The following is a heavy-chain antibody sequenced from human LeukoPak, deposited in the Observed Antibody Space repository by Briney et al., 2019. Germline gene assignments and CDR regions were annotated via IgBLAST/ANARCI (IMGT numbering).Heavy chain of an antibody. CDR2: INEDGSAG. CDR3: AGEPRSLAY. V-gene: IGHV3-7*01. D-gene: IGHD3-16*01. CDR1: GFTFSRYW. J-gene: IGHJ4*02. Sequence: GGSLRLSCAASGFTFSRYWMSWVRQATGKGLECVAMINEDGSAGYYVDSAKGRFTISRDNAKNSLYLQMNNPRAGDTAVYYCAGEPRSLAYWGQGALVTVSS.